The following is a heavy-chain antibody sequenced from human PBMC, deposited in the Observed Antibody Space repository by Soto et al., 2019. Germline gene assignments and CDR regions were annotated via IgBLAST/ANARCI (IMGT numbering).Heavy chain of an antibody. CDR3: ARVRPDYGDYADY. D-gene: IGHD4-17*01. CDR2: IYSGGST. V-gene: IGHV3-53*01. J-gene: IGHJ4*02. CDR1: GFTVSSNY. Sequence: EVQLVESGGGLIQPGGSLRLSCAASGFTVSSNYMSWVRQAPGKGLEWVSVIYSGGSTYYADSVKGRFTISRDNSKNTLYLQMNSLRAEDTAVYYCARVRPDYGDYADYWGQGTLVTVSS.